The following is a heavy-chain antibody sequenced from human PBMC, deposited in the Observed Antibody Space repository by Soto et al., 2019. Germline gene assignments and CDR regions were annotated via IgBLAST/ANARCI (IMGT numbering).Heavy chain of an antibody. D-gene: IGHD2-2*01. V-gene: IGHV1-69*13. Sequence: SVKVSCKASGGTFSSYAISWVRQAPGQGLEWMGGIIPIFGTANYAQKFQGRVTITADESTSTAYMELSSLRSEDTAVYYCARDRTVLGYCSSTSCYPYYGMDVCGQGTTVTVSS. CDR1: GGTFSSYA. CDR3: ARDRTVLGYCSSTSCYPYYGMDV. CDR2: IIPIFGTA. J-gene: IGHJ6*02.